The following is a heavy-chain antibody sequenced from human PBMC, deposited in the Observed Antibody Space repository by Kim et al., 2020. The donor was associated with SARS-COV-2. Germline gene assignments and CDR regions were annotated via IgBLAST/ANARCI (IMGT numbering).Heavy chain of an antibody. D-gene: IGHD3-9*01. J-gene: IGHJ5*02. CDR3: ARGSYDILTGYVNWFDP. V-gene: IGHV4-59*09. Sequence: LKGRITISVDKSKNQFSLKLRSVTAADTAVYYCARGSYDILTGYVNWFDPWGQGTLVTVSS.